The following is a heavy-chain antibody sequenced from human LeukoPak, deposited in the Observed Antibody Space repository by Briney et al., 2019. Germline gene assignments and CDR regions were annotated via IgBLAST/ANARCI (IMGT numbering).Heavy chain of an antibody. J-gene: IGHJ4*02. CDR1: GFTVSSNY. D-gene: IGHD6-13*01. CDR3: ARDPGSSWPALSFDY. CDR2: IYSGGST. Sequence: GGSLRLSCAASGFTVSSNYMSWVRQAPGKGLEWVSVIYSGGSTYYADSVKGRFTISRDNSKNTLYLQMNSLRAEDTAVYYCARDPGSSWPALSFDYWGQGTLVTVSS. V-gene: IGHV3-53*01.